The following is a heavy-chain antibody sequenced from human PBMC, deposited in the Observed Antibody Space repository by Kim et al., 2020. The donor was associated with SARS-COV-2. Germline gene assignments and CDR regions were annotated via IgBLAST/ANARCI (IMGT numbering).Heavy chain of an antibody. CDR3: ARGGYSSSSYYYGMDV. J-gene: IGHJ6*02. Sequence: ASVKVSCKASGYTFTGYYMHWVRQAPGQGLEWMGWINPNSGGTNYAQKFQGWVTMTRDMSISTAYMELSRLRSDDTAVYYCARGGYSSSSYYYGMDVWGQGTTVTVSS. CDR2: INPNSGGT. V-gene: IGHV1-2*04. CDR1: GYTFTGYY. D-gene: IGHD6-13*01.